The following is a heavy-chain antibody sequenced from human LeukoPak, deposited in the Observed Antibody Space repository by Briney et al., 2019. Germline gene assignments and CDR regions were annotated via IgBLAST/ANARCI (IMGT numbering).Heavy chain of an antibody. CDR1: GGTFSSYA. CDR2: IIPIFGTA. CDR3: ARDLAYCGGDCYPGGDY. J-gene: IGHJ4*02. Sequence: ASVKVSCKASGGTFSSYAISWVRQAPGQGLEWMGRIIPIFGTANYAQKFQGRVTITADKSTSTAYMELSSLRPEDTAVYYCARDLAYCGGDCYPGGDYWGQGTLVTVSS. V-gene: IGHV1-69*06. D-gene: IGHD2-21*02.